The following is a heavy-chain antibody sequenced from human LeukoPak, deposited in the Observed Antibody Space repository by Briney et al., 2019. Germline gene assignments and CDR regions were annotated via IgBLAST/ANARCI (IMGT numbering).Heavy chain of an antibody. V-gene: IGHV3-66*02. D-gene: IGHD1-14*01. CDR1: GFTVSNNY. J-gene: IGHJ4*02. Sequence: GGSLRLSCAASGFTVSNNYMSWVRQAPGKGLEWVSVIYSGGDTYYADSVKGRFTISRDNSRNTLYLQMNSLRAVDTAVYYCATLTYYSDSWGQGTLVTVSS. CDR3: ATLTYYSDS. CDR2: IYSGGDT.